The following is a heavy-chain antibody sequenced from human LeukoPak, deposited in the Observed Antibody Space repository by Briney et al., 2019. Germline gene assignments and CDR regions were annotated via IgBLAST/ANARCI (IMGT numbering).Heavy chain of an antibody. CDR2: IYYSGST. Sequence: PSETLSLTCTVSGGSVGSGTFYWSWIRQPPGKGLEWIGDIYYSGSTNYNPSLKSRLTMSVDTSRNQFSLKLNSVTAADTAVYYCARECFSSICPYNNMDVWGQGTTVTVSS. J-gene: IGHJ6*02. CDR3: ARECFSSICPYNNMDV. CDR1: GGSVGSGTFY. D-gene: IGHD2-2*01. V-gene: IGHV4-61*01.